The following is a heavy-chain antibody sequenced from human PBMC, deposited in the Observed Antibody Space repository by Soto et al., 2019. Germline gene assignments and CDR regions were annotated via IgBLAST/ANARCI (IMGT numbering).Heavy chain of an antibody. CDR2: INHSGST. V-gene: IGHV4-34*01. Sequence: SETLSLTCAVYGGSSSGYYWSWIRQPPGKGLEWIGEINHSGSTNYNPSLKSRVTISVDTSKNQFSLKLSSVTAAHTAVYYCARGRGDVWGQGTTVTVSS. J-gene: IGHJ6*02. CDR3: ARGRGDV. D-gene: IGHD3-10*01. CDR1: GGSSSGYY.